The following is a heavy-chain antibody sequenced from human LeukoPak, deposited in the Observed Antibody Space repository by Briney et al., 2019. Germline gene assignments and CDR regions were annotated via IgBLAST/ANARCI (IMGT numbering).Heavy chain of an antibody. CDR3: ARYSSGWYDAFDI. CDR1: GGSISSGSYY. Sequence: SETLSLTCTVSGGSISSGSYYWSWIRQPPGKGLEWIGYIYYSGSTNYNPSLKSRVTISVDTSKNQFSLKLSSVTAADTAVYYCARYSSGWYDAFDIWGQGTMVTVSS. J-gene: IGHJ3*02. V-gene: IGHV4-61*01. D-gene: IGHD6-19*01. CDR2: IYYSGST.